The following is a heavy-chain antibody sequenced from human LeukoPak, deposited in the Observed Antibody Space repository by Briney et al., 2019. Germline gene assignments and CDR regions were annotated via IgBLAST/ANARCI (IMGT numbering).Heavy chain of an antibody. D-gene: IGHD6-19*01. Sequence: GGSLRLSCAAPGFPFNIYSMNWVRQAPGKGLEWTSYLSGSTTITYYAYSVKGRFTIARDNVKNSLYLQMDSLRAEDTAIYYCARSGWYDDFDYLGQGALVTVSS. V-gene: IGHV3-48*01. J-gene: IGHJ4*02. CDR3: ARSGWYDDFDY. CDR2: LSGSTTIT. CDR1: GFPFNIYS.